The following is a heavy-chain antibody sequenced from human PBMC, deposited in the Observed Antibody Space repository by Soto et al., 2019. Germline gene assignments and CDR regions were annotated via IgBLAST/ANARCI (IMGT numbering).Heavy chain of an antibody. CDR2: INPSGGST. V-gene: IGHV1-46*01. CDR3: ARDHLVSITMMGPSYYYYGMDV. Sequence: ASVKVSCKASGYTLTSYYMHWVRQAPGQGLEWMGIINPSGGSTSYAQKFQGRVTMTRDTSTSTVYMELSSLRSEDTAVYYCARDHLVSITMMGPSYYYYGMDVWGQGTTVTVSS. J-gene: IGHJ6*02. D-gene: IGHD3-22*01. CDR1: GYTLTSYY.